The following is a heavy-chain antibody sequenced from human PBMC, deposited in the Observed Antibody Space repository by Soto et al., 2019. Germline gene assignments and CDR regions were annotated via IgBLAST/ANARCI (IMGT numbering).Heavy chain of an antibody. CDR3: ARAPPYCTNGVCLDY. J-gene: IGHJ4*02. V-gene: IGHV3-64*01. CDR2: ISSNGGST. Sequence: PGGSLRLSCAASGFTFSSYAMHWVRQAPGKGLEYVSAISSNGGSTYYANSVKGRFTISRDNSKNTLYLQMGSLRAEDMAVYYCARAPPYCTNGVCLDYWGKGTLVTV. CDR1: GFTFSSYA. D-gene: IGHD2-8*01.